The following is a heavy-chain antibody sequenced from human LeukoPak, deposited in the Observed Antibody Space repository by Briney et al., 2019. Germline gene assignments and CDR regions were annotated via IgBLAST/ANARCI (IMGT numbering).Heavy chain of an antibody. Sequence: GGSLRLSCAASGFTFSSYAMSWVRQAPGKGLEWVANIKQDGSEKYYVDSVKGRFTISRDNAKNSLYLQMNSLRAEDTAVYYCARGPNWGSSYYYYYGMDVWGQGTTVTVSS. CDR1: GFTFSSYA. J-gene: IGHJ6*02. V-gene: IGHV3-7*01. D-gene: IGHD7-27*01. CDR2: IKQDGSEK. CDR3: ARGPNWGSSYYYYYGMDV.